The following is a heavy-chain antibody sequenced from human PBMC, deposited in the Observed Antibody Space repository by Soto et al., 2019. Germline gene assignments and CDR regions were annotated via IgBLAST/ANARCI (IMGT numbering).Heavy chain of an antibody. CDR1: IVTSIIHG. CDR3: ARAPNLYCSGTDCYVY. D-gene: IGHD2-2*01. J-gene: IGHJ4*01. V-gene: IGHV3-21*01. CDR2: SDSYSNFI. Sequence: PGGPLRPSCGACIVTSIIHGMHCVGETPGKGVEWVSSSDSYSNFIYYADSGKGRFIISRDNARNSLFLQMSSLRAEDTAVYYCARAPNLYCSGTDCYVYWGHGILVAASS.